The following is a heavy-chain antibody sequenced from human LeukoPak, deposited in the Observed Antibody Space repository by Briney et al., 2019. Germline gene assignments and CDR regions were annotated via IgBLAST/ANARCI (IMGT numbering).Heavy chain of an antibody. Sequence: ASVKVSCKASGYTFSSYGISWVRQAPGQGLEWMGWISPYNSNTYYAQNLQGRVTMTTDTSTSTTYMELRSLRSDDTAVYYCARDLKRGYSSGRYSWGTGSSNDFWGQGTLVTVSS. V-gene: IGHV1-18*01. CDR1: GYTFSSYG. J-gene: IGHJ4*02. CDR3: ARDLKRGYSSGRYSWGTGSSNDF. D-gene: IGHD6-19*01. CDR2: ISPYNSNT.